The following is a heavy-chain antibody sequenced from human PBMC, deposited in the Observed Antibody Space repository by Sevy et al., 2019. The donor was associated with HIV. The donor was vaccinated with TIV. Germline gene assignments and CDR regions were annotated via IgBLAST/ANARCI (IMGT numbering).Heavy chain of an antibody. J-gene: IGHJ4*02. CDR2: ISYDGSNK. CDR3: ARDATTWIQLWXRRGGYXDY. D-gene: IGHD5-18*01. Sequence: GGSLRLSCAASGFTFSSYAMHWVRQAPGKGLEWVAVISYDGSNKYYADSVKGRFTISRDNSKNTLYLQMNSLRAEDXXVYYCARDATTWIQLWXRRGGYXDYWGQGTLVTVSS. V-gene: IGHV3-30-3*01. CDR1: GFTFSSYA.